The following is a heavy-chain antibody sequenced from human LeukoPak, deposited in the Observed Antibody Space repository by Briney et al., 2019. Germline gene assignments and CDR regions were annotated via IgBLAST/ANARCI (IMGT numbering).Heavy chain of an antibody. CDR1: GFTFSSYA. CDR3: ARGATVTNPYFDY. V-gene: IGHV3-23*01. D-gene: IGHD4-17*01. Sequence: GGSLRLSCAASGFTFSSYAMSWVRQAPGKGLEWVSGSGGSSGSTFDADSVKGRFTISRDNAKNSLYLQMNSLRDDDTAVYYCARGATVTNPYFDYWGQGTLVTVSS. J-gene: IGHJ4*02. CDR2: SGGSSGST.